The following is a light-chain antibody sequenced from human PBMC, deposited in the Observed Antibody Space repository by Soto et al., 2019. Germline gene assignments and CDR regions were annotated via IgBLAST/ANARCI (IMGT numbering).Light chain of an antibody. CDR2: EGS. Sequence: QSALTQPASVSGSPGHSISISCTGTSTEVGGYNLVSWYQQHPGKAPRLMIYEGSERPSGVSNRFSGSNSGSTASLTISGLQAEDEADYYCSSYSGSNTLVFGGGTKVTVL. CDR3: SSYSGSNTLV. J-gene: IGLJ2*01. CDR1: STEVGGYNL. V-gene: IGLV2-23*01.